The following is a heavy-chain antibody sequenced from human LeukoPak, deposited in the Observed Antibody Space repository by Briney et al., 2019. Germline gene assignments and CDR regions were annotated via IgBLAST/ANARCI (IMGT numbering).Heavy chain of an antibody. J-gene: IGHJ4*02. D-gene: IGHD2-2*02. Sequence: PGGSLRLSCAASGFTFSDYYMSWIRQAPGKGLEWVSYISSSGSTIYYADSVKGRFTISRDNAKNSLYLQMNSLRAEDTAVYYCARATCSSTSCYIPYYFDYWGQGTLVTVSS. CDR2: ISSSGSTI. V-gene: IGHV3-11*04. CDR3: ARATCSSTSCYIPYYFDY. CDR1: GFTFSDYY.